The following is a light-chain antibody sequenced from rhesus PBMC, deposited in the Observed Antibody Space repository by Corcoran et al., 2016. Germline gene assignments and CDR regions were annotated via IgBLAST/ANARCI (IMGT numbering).Light chain of an antibody. CDR3: SAWDSSLNAHV. Sequence: QAGLTQPPSVSKALRQTVTLTCTGNSNNVAYPGAAWLQQQQGHPPKLLSHRNNNRPSGISERFSASRSGNTASLTITGLQPEDEADYYCSAWDSSLNAHVFGSGTKLTVL. CDR2: RNN. CDR1: SNNVAYPG. J-gene: IGLJ6*01. V-gene: IGLV10-114*01.